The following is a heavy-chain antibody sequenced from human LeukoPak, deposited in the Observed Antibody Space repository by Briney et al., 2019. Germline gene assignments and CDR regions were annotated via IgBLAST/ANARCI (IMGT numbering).Heavy chain of an antibody. CDR2: ISGSGDST. J-gene: IGHJ4*02. D-gene: IGHD6-13*01. CDR3: ARAYSSSIDY. Sequence: GGSLRLSCAASGFTFSSFALSWVRQAPGKGLEWVSSISGSGDSTYYMESVKGRFTISRDNSENTLYLQMNSLRADDTAVYYCARAYSSSIDYWGQGTLVTVSS. V-gene: IGHV3-23*01. CDR1: GFTFSSFA.